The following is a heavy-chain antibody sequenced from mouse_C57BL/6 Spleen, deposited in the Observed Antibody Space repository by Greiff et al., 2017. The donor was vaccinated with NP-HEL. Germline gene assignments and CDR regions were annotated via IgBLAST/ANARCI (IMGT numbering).Heavy chain of an antibody. D-gene: IGHD3-3*01. CDR1: GYSITSGYY. J-gene: IGHJ1*03. Sequence: EVQLQESGPGLVKPSQSLSLTCSVTGYSITSGYYWNWIRQFPGNKLEWMGYISYDGSNNYNPSLKNRISITRDTSKNQFFLKLNSVTTEDTATYYCARDREYFDVWGTGTTVTVSS. CDR2: ISYDGSN. V-gene: IGHV3-6*01. CDR3: ARDREYFDV.